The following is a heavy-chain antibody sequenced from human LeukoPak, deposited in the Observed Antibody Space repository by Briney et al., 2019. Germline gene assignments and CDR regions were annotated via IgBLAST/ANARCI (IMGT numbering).Heavy chain of an antibody. J-gene: IGHJ6*02. CDR3: ARGPILLWIHNGMDV. CDR2: IRSKAYGGTI. D-gene: IGHD3-10*01. Sequence: GASLRLSCAASGFTFSSYAMSWVRQAPGKGLEWVGFIRSKAYGGTIEYAASVEGRFTISRDDSKGIAYLQMNSLETEDTAVYYCARGPILLWIHNGMDVWGPGTTVTVS. CDR1: GFTFSSYA. V-gene: IGHV3-49*02.